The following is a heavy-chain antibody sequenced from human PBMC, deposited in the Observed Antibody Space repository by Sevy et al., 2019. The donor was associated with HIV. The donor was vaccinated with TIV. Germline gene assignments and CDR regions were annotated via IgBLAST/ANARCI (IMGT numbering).Heavy chain of an antibody. CDR2: IIPIFGTA. J-gene: IGHJ3*02. V-gene: IGHV1-69*13. CDR1: GGTFSSYA. CDR3: AREYHYYDSSGYYGDAFDI. Sequence: ASVKVSCKASGGTFSSYAISWVRQAPGQGLEWMGGIIPIFGTANYAQKFQGRGTITADESTSTAYMELSSLRSEDTAVYYCAREYHYYDSSGYYGDAFDIWGQGTMVTVSS. D-gene: IGHD3-22*01.